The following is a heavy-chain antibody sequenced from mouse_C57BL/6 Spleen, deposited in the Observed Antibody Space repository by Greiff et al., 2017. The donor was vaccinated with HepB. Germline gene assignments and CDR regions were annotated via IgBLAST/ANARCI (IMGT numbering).Heavy chain of an antibody. CDR1: GFTFSSYA. J-gene: IGHJ2*01. CDR3: ARGGMITTIFDY. Sequence: EVKLVESGGGLVKPGGSLKLSCAASGFTFSSYAMSWVRQTPEKRLEWVATISDGGSYTYYPDNVKGRFTISRDNAKNNLYLQMSHLKSEDTAMYYCARGGMITTIFDYWGQGTTLTVSS. D-gene: IGHD2-4*01. CDR2: ISDGGSYT. V-gene: IGHV5-4*03.